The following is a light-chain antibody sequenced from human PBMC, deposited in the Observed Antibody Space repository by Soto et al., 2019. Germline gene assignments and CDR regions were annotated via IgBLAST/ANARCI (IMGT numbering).Light chain of an antibody. CDR2: DAS. Sequence: EIELTQSPATLSLSPGERATLSCRASQSVSSYLAWYQQRHGQAPRLLIYDASNRATGIPARFSGSGSGTDFTLTISSLEPEDCAVYYCQQRSDGFTFGPGTKVDI. J-gene: IGKJ3*01. CDR1: QSVSSY. V-gene: IGKV3-11*01. CDR3: QQRSDGFT.